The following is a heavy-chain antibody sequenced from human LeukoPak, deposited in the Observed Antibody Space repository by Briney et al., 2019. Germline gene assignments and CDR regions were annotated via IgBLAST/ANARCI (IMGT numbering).Heavy chain of an antibody. V-gene: IGHV4-61*09. CDR3: ARHGGPSAATPHYFDR. Sequence: SETLSLTCSVSGGFISTGNYYWSWIRQPAGNGLEWIGDIYTTGSTDYNPSLKSRVTMSVDTSKNQYSLDLTSVTAADTAIYFCARHGGPSAATPHYFDRWGHGTLVTVSS. CDR1: GGFISTGNYY. J-gene: IGHJ4*01. D-gene: IGHD3-16*01. CDR2: IYTTGST.